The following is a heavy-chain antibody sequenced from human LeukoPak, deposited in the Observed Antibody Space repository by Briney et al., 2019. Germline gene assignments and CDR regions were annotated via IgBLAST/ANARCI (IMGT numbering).Heavy chain of an antibody. D-gene: IGHD6-19*01. J-gene: IGHJ4*02. CDR3: ARRKGYSSVDF. CDR2: IYYSGST. CDR1: GGSISSSSYY. Sequence: SETLSLTCTVSGGSISSSSYYWGWIRQPPGKGLEWIGSIYYSGSTYYNPSLKSRVTISVDTSKNQFSLKLSSVTAADTAVYYCARRKGYSSVDFWGRGTLVTVTS. V-gene: IGHV4-39*01.